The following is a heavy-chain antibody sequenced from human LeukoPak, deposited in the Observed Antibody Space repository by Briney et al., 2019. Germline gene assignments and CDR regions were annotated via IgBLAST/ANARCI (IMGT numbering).Heavy chain of an antibody. Sequence: KSSETLSLTCAVYGGSFSGYYWSWIRQPPGKGLEWIGEINHSGSTNYNPSLKSRVTISVDTSKNQFSLKLSSVTAADTAVYYCARGLSAIVYWGQGTLVTVSS. CDR1: GGSFSGYY. J-gene: IGHJ4*02. CDR3: ARGLSAIVY. V-gene: IGHV4-34*01. CDR2: INHSGST. D-gene: IGHD2-15*01.